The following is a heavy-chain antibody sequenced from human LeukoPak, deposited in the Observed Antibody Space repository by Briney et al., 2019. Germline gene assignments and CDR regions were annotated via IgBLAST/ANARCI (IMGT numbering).Heavy chain of an antibody. V-gene: IGHV3-30*02. D-gene: IGHD3-3*01. CDR3: ANGSTAYYDFWSGAYYFDY. CDR2: IRYDGSNK. CDR1: GFTFSSYG. J-gene: IGHJ4*02. Sequence: GGSLRLSCAASGFTFSSYGMHWVRQAPGKGLEWVAFIRYDGSNKYYADSVKGRFTISRDNSKNTLYLQKNSLRAEDTAVYYCANGSTAYYDFWSGAYYFDYWGQGTLVTVFS.